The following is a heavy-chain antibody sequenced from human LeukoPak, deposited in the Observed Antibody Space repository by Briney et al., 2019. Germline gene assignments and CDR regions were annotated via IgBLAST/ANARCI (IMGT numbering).Heavy chain of an antibody. V-gene: IGHV4-4*07. CDR3: ARGMWIQPFDC. D-gene: IGHD5-18*01. Sequence: SETLSLTCTVSGGSITSYYWSWIRQPAGKGLEWIGRIYTSGSTNYNPSLKSRVTMSVDTSKNQSSLKLSSVTAAGTAVYYCARGMWIQPFDCWGQGTLVTVSS. CDR1: GGSITSYY. J-gene: IGHJ4*02. CDR2: IYTSGST.